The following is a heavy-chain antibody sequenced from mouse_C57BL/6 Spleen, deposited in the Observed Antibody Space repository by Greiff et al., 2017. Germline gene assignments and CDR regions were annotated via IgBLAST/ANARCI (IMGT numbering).Heavy chain of an antibody. CDR1: GFTFSSYT. V-gene: IGHV5-9*01. Sequence: EVKLMESGGGLVKPGGSLKLSCAASGFTFSSYTMSWVRQTPEKRLEWVATISGGGGNTYYPDSVKGRFTISRDNAKNTLYLQMSSLRSEDTALYYCARHGYGNYPYGMDYWGQGTSVTVSS. CDR3: ARHGYGNYPYGMDY. CDR2: ISGGGGNT. J-gene: IGHJ4*01. D-gene: IGHD2-1*01.